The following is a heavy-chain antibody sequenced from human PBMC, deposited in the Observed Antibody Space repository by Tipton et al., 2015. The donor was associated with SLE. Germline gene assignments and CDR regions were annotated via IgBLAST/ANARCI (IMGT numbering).Heavy chain of an antibody. CDR1: GFTFTTYG. V-gene: IGHV3-33*06. CDR2: VWYDGIKK. CDR3: VKDRHSTSDAFDI. J-gene: IGHJ3*02. Sequence: RSLRLSCAASGFTFTTYGMHWVRQAPGKGLEWVVGVWYDGIKKNYEDSVKGRFSISRDNSQNAIHLQMNNLRVDDTGLYFCVKDRHSTSDAFDIWGQGTMVTVSS. D-gene: IGHD6-13*01.